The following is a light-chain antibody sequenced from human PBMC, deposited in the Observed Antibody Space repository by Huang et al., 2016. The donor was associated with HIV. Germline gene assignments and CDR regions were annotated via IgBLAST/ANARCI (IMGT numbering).Light chain of an antibody. V-gene: IGKV3-20*01. CDR3: QHYGRSPPIT. CDR2: GAS. Sequence: EIVLTQSPGTLSLSPGERATLSCRASQSVDSTYLAWYQQKPGQAHRLLIYGASSRATGIPDRFSGSGSETDFTLTISRLEPEDFAVYYCQHYGRSPPITFGQGTRLEIK. CDR1: QSVDSTY. J-gene: IGKJ5*01.